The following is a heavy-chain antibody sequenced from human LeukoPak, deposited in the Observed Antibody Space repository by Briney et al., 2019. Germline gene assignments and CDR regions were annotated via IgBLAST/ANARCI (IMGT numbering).Heavy chain of an antibody. CDR2: ISAYNGNT. V-gene: IGHV1-18*01. CDR1: GYTFTSCG. J-gene: IGHJ3*02. D-gene: IGHD1-26*01. Sequence: ASVKVSCKASGYTFTSCGISWVRQAPGQGLEWMGWISAYNGNTNYAQKLQGRVTMTTDTSPSTAYMELRSLRSDDTAVYYCARGDDDAEAFDIWGQGTMVTVSS. CDR3: ARGDDDAEAFDI.